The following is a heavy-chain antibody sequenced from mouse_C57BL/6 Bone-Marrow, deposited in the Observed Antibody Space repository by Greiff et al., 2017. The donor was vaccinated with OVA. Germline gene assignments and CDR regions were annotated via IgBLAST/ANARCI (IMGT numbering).Heavy chain of an antibody. CDR1: GYTFTDYY. CDR2: IDPTNGGN. D-gene: IGHD3-3*01. CDR3: ARRGRFDV. Sequence: VQLQQSVPELVKPGASVKMSCKASGYTFTDYYMHWVKQSHGQSLEWIGYIDPTNGGNGYNPKFKGKATLTVDKSSSTDYMELRSLTSEDSAVYYCARRGRFDVWGTGTTVTVSS. V-gene: IGHV1-34*01. J-gene: IGHJ1*03.